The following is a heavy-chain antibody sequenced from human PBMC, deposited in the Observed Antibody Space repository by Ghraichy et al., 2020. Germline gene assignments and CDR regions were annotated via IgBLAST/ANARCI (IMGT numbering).Heavy chain of an antibody. D-gene: IGHD2-2*01. Sequence: GGSLRLSCVGSEVTFTTFVISWVRQAPGKGLEWVSSISDLDEITFYADSVRGRFTMSRDNSKNTVFLQMNSLRVEDTAVYYCAKFPGGFCTSPNCYQGLDFWGQGTLVSVSS. J-gene: IGHJ4*02. V-gene: IGHV3-23*01. CDR1: EVTFTTFV. CDR2: ISDLDEIT. CDR3: AKFPGGFCTSPNCYQGLDF.